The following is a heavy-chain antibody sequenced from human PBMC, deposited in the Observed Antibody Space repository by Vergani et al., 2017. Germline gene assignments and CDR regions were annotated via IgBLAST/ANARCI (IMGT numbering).Heavy chain of an antibody. Sequence: QVQLQESGPGLVKSSETLSLTCSVSFDSIRNLYCNWVRQPPGKGLEWIGYIHYSVNTNYNPPLKTRVTISVDTSKNHFALTLTSVTAADTAVYYCATVTHSGQRADRWGQGILVTVTS. J-gene: IGHJ5*02. V-gene: IGHV4-59*11. CDR3: ATVTHSGQRADR. D-gene: IGHD6-19*01. CDR1: FDSIRNLY. CDR2: IHYSVNT.